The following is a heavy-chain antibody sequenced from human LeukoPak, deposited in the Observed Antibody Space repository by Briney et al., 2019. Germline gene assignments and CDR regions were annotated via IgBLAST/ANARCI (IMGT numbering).Heavy chain of an antibody. V-gene: IGHV4-59*01. CDR3: ARVRGSSSWYGHDAFDI. J-gene: IGHJ3*02. D-gene: IGHD6-13*01. CDR1: GGSFSSYY. CDR2: IYYSGST. Sequence: SETLSLTCAVYGGSFSSYYWSWIRQPPGKGLEWIGYIYYSGSTNYNPSLKSRVTISVDTSKNQFSLKLSSVTAADTAVYYCARVRGSSSWYGHDAFDIWGQGTMVTVSS.